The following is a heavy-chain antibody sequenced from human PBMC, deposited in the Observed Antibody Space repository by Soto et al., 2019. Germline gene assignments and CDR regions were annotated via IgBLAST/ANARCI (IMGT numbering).Heavy chain of an antibody. CDR1: GYTFTGSG. D-gene: IGHD4-17*01. J-gene: IGHJ6*02. Sequence: GASVKVSCKASGYTFTGSGISWVRQAPGQGIEWMGWISAYNGNTNYAQKLQGRVTMTTDTSTSTAYMELRSLRSDDTAVYYCARDRRFLTTMTMLYYCMDVSGQATLVTVSS. CDR2: ISAYNGNT. V-gene: IGHV1-18*04. CDR3: ARDRRFLTTMTMLYYCMDV.